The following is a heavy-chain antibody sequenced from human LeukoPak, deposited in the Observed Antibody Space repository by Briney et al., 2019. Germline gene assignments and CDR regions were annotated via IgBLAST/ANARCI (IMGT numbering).Heavy chain of an antibody. CDR2: IDRSGGST. CDR3: AKAHNFDY. J-gene: IGHJ4*02. V-gene: IGHV3-23*01. Sequence: PGGSLRLSCAASGFTFSSDAMSWVRQAPGKGLEWVSVIDRSGGSTWYADSVKGRFTISRDTSENTLYLQMNSLRAEDTAVHYCAKAHNFDYWGQGTLVTVSS. CDR1: GFTFSSDA.